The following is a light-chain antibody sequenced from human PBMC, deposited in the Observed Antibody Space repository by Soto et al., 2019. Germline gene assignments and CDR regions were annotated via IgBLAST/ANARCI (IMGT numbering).Light chain of an antibody. CDR3: SSYAGSNYV. V-gene: IGLV2-8*01. CDR2: EVS. CDR1: SSDVGGYNY. J-gene: IGLJ1*01. Sequence: QSALTQPPSASGSPGQSVTIPCTGTSSDVGGYNYVSWYQQHPGKAPKLMIYEVSKRPSGVPDRFSGSKSGNTASLTVSGLQAEDEADYYCSSYAGSNYVFGTGTKLTVL.